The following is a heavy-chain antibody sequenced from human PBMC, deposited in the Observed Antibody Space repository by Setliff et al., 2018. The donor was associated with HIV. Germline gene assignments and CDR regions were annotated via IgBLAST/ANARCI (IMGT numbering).Heavy chain of an antibody. J-gene: IGHJ6*03. D-gene: IGHD3-10*01. V-gene: IGHV4-39*01. CDR1: DASYSGTNHY. CDR3: VRQAFYYASGPYSHFYMDV. Sequence: KPSETLSLTCTLSDASYSGTNHYWGWIRQPPGKGLEWIGSIDDSGRTYYSPSLKSRVTSSVDPSKIQFSLKLSSVAAADTAVYYCVRQAFYYASGPYSHFYMDVWGRGIAVTVSS. CDR2: IDDSGRT.